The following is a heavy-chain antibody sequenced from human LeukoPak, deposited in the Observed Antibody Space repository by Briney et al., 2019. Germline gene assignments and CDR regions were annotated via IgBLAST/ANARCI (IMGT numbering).Heavy chain of an antibody. CDR3: ARHGGGWSYDY. Sequence: GGSLRLSCAASGFTFSSYWMHWVRQAPGKGLVWISRINSDGSGTSYADSVKGRFTISRDNAKNTLYLQMNSLRAEDTAVYYCARHGGGWSYDYWGQGTLVSVSS. J-gene: IGHJ4*02. V-gene: IGHV3-74*01. CDR1: GFTFSSYW. D-gene: IGHD6-19*01. CDR2: INSDGSGT.